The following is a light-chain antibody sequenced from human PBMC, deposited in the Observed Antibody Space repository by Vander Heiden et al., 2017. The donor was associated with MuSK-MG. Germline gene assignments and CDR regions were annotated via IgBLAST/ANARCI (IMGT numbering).Light chain of an antibody. CDR1: SSTIGAGYD. CDR3: QSYDSSLSGSV. V-gene: IGLV1-40*01. J-gene: IGLJ3*02. Sequence: QSVLTQPPSVSGPPGQSVTISCTGSSSTIGAGYDVHWYQQLPGTAPKLLSEGNSNRPSGVPERFSGSKSGTSASRAIAGLQAEDEADYYCQSYDSSLSGSVFGGGTKLTVL. CDR2: GNS.